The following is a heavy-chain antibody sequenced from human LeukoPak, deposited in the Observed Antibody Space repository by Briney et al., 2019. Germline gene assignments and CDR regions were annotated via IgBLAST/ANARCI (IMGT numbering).Heavy chain of an antibody. J-gene: IGHJ4*02. Sequence: PSETLSLTCTVSGGSISSYYWSWIRQPPGKGLEWIGYIYYSGSTSYNPSLKSRVTISVDTSKNQFSLKLSSVTAADTAVYYCARDRAWSFDYWGQGTLVTVSS. CDR2: IYYSGST. CDR1: GGSISSYY. D-gene: IGHD3-3*01. CDR3: ARDRAWSFDY. V-gene: IGHV4-59*12.